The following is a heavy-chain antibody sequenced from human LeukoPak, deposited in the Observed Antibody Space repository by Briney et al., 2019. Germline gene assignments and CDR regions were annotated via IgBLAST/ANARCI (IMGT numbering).Heavy chain of an antibody. CDR2: IYTSGST. V-gene: IGHV4-4*07. Sequence: PSETLSLTCTVSGGSISSYYWSWIRQPAGKGLEWIGRIYTSGSTNYNPSLKSRVTMSVDTSKNQFSLKLSSVTAADTAVYYCARSDDYDRSAYYYGMDVWGQGTTVTVSS. J-gene: IGHJ6*02. CDR1: GGSISSYY. D-gene: IGHD4-17*01. CDR3: ARSDDYDRSAYYYGMDV.